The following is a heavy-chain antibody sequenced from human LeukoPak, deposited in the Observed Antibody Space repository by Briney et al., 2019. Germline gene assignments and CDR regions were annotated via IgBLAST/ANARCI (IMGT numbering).Heavy chain of an antibody. J-gene: IGHJ4*02. CDR3: AKDGEGNTAMEKPSDY. Sequence: RESLRLSCAASGFTVSSNYISWVREALGKGLEWVSVMYSGGSTYYADSVKGRFTISRDNSKNTLYLQMNSLRAEDTAVYYCAKDGEGNTAMEKPSDYWGQGTLVTVSS. CDR2: MYSGGST. D-gene: IGHD5-18*01. V-gene: IGHV3-66*01. CDR1: GFTVSSNY.